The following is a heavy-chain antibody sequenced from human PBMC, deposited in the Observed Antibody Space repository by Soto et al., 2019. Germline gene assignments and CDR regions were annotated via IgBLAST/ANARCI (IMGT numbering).Heavy chain of an antibody. D-gene: IGHD6-6*01. J-gene: IGHJ5*02. CDR3: ARDLAGGQLDRCWFDP. CDR2: INPNSGGT. V-gene: IGHV1-2*04. CDR1: GYTFTGYY. Sequence: QVQLVQSGAEVKKPGASVKVSCKASGYTFTGYYMHWVRQAPGQVLEWMGWINPNSGGTNYAQKFQGWVTMTRDTDISTADMELSRLRSADTAVYYCARDLAGGQLDRCWFDPLGQGTLVTVSS.